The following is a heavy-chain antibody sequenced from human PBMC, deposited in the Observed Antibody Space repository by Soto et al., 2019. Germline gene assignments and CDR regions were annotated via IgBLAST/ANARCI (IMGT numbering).Heavy chain of an antibody. J-gene: IGHJ4*02. Sequence: GGSLRLSCAASGFAFNSYGMSWVRQAPGKGPEWVSSIGGSGASTYHSDSLKGRFTISRDNSKNTLYLQMNSLRAEDTAVYYCAKWLVGYSSSPPDSWGQGTLVTVSS. CDR1: GFAFNSYG. CDR2: IGGSGAST. V-gene: IGHV3-23*01. CDR3: AKWLVGYSSSPPDS. D-gene: IGHD6-6*01.